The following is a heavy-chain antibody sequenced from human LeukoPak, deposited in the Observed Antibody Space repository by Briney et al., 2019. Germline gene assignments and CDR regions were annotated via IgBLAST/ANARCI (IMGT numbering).Heavy chain of an antibody. CDR1: GFTFGDYA. CDR2: IRSKAYGGTT. D-gene: IGHD3-3*01. CDR3: TRVSSGYYFDY. V-gene: IGHV3-49*04. Sequence: GGSLRLSCTASGFTFGDYAMSWVRQAPGKGLEWVVFIRSKAYGGTTEYAASVKGRFTISRDDSKSIAYLQMNSLKTEDTAVYYCTRVSSGYYFDYWGQGTLVTVSS. J-gene: IGHJ4*02.